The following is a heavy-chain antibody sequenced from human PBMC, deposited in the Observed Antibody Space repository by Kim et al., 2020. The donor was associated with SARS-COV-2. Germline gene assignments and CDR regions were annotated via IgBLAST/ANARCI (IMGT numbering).Heavy chain of an antibody. D-gene: IGHD6-13*01. V-gene: IGHV3-7*01. CDR1: GFTFSSYW. Sequence: GGSLRLSCAASGFTFSSYWMSWVRQTPVKGLEWVANINEDGSEKYFVDSVKGRYTISRDNAKNSLYLQMNSLRAEDTAVYYCARDNSSMVMGVWGQGTT. J-gene: IGHJ6*02. CDR3: ARDNSSMVMGV. CDR2: INEDGSEK.